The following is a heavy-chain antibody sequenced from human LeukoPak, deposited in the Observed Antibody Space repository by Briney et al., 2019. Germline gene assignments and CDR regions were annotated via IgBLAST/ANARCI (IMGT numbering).Heavy chain of an antibody. Sequence: ASVKVSCKASGYTFTDFYIHWVRQAPGQGLEWMGWISPNSGGADFVQKFQGRVTMTRDTSISTAYMEMSSLTSDDTSLYYCARGRGTWFYFDYWGQGALVTVSS. J-gene: IGHJ4*02. D-gene: IGHD6-13*01. V-gene: IGHV1-2*02. CDR2: ISPNSGGA. CDR1: GYTFTDFY. CDR3: ARGRGTWFYFDY.